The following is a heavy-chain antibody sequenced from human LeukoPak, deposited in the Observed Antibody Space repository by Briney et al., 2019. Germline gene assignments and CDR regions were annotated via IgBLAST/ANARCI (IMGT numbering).Heavy chain of an antibody. J-gene: IGHJ3*02. Sequence: SETLSLTCTVSGGSISSSSYYWGWIRQPPGKGLEWIGSIYYSGSTYYNPSLKSRVTISVDTSKNQFSLKLSSVTAADTAVYYCARDLSLVVITLNDVFDIWGQGTMVTVSS. V-gene: IGHV4-39*07. CDR1: GGSISSSSYY. D-gene: IGHD3-22*01. CDR3: ARDLSLVVITLNDVFDI. CDR2: IYYSGST.